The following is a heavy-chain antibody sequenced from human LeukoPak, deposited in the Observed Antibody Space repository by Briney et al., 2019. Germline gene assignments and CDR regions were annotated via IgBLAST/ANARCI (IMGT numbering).Heavy chain of an antibody. J-gene: IGHJ4*02. CDR1: GGSISSGSYY. CDR3: ATTYYDILTGVYSDY. Sequence: SQTLSLTCTVSGGSISSGSYYWSWLRQPAGKGLEWIGRIYTSGSTNYNPSLKSRVTISVDTSKNQFSLKLSSVTAADTVVYYCATTYYDILTGVYSDYWGQGTLVTVSS. D-gene: IGHD3-9*01. CDR2: IYTSGST. V-gene: IGHV4-61*02.